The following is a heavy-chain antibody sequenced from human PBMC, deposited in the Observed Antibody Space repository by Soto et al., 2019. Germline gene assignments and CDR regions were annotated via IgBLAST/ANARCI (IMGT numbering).Heavy chain of an antibody. J-gene: IGHJ4*02. V-gene: IGHV4-59*01. CDR3: ARWTYCGGDCSWLDF. CDR1: GGSISGFY. CDR2: IYYSGSA. D-gene: IGHD2-21*02. Sequence: PSETLSLTCTISGGSISGFYWGWIRQPPGKGLEWIGNIYYSGSANYDPSLRSRVTISLNTSKNQFSLNLNSVTAADTAIYYCARWTYCGGDCSWLDFWGQGTLVTVSS.